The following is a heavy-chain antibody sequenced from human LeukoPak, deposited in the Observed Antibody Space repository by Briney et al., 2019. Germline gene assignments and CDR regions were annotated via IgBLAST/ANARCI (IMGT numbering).Heavy chain of an antibody. CDR1: GFSFGNYA. CDR3: AKAEYCSSISCYSSRVDC. CDR2: ISGSGGST. J-gene: IGHJ4*02. V-gene: IGHV3-23*01. Sequence: GGSLRLSCVASGFSFGNYAMSWVRQAPGKGLEWVSTISGSGGSTYYADSVKGRFTISRDNSKNTLYLQMNSLRAEDTAVYYCAKAEYCSSISCYSSRVDCWGQGTLVTVSS. D-gene: IGHD2-2*01.